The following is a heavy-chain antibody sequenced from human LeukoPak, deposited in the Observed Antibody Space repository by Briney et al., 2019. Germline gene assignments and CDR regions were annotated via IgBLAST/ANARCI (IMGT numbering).Heavy chain of an antibody. CDR2: ISANNGET. D-gene: IGHD2-2*01. J-gene: IGHJ4*02. CDR3: ARVPPSAHQMLSSDY. V-gene: IGHV1-18*04. CDR1: GYTFTNYG. Sequence: ASVKVSCKASGYTFTNYGISWVRQAPGQGLEWMAWISANNGETRYAQNLQGRVTMTTDTSTSTAYMELRSLRSDDAAVYYCARVPPSAHQMLSSDYWGQGTQVTVSS.